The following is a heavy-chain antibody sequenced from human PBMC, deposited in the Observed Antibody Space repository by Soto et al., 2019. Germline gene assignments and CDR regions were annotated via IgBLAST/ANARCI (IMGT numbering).Heavy chain of an antibody. CDR3: ARAPVVPAAEYYYYYYMDV. CDR2: IYYSGST. CDR1: GGSISSYY. J-gene: IGHJ6*03. V-gene: IGHV4-59*01. Sequence: SETLSLTCTVSGGSISSYYWSWIRQPPGKGLEWIGYIYYSGSTNYNPSLKSRVTISVDTSKNQFSLKLSPVTAADTAVFYCARAPVVPAAEYYYYYYMDVWGKGTTVTVSS. D-gene: IGHD2-2*01.